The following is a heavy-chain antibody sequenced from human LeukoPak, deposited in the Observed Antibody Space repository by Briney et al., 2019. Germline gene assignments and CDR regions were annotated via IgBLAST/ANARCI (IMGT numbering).Heavy chain of an antibody. CDR3: AREYPLFHYFDY. Sequence: GGSLRLSCEASGFTFSTFAMIWVRQPPGKGLEWVSSIFPSGGEIHYADSVRGRFTISRDNSKSTLSLQMNSLRAEDTAVYYCAREYPLFHYFDYWGQGTLVTVSS. J-gene: IGHJ4*02. CDR1: GFTFSTFA. CDR2: IFPSGGEI. D-gene: IGHD2-2*01. V-gene: IGHV3-23*01.